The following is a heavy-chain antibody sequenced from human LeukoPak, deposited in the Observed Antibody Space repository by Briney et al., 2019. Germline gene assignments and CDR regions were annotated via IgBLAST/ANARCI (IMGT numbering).Heavy chain of an antibody. V-gene: IGHV1-2*02. CDR3: ARPSLVVVAATGFDWFDP. CDR1: GYTFSDYY. CDR2: INPNSGGT. D-gene: IGHD2-15*01. J-gene: IGHJ5*02. Sequence: ASVKVSCKASGYTFSDYYIHWVRQAPGQGLEWMGWINPNSGGTNYAQKFQGRVTMTRDTSISTAYMELSRLRSDDTAVYYCARPSLVVVAATGFDWFDPWGQGTLVTVSS.